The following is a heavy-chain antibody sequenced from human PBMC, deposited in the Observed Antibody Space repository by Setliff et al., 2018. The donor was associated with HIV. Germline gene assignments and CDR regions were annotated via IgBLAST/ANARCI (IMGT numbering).Heavy chain of an antibody. D-gene: IGHD2-2*02. V-gene: IGHV1-69*13. J-gene: IGHJ6*03. CDR2: IIPIFDTA. CDR1: GGTFGSYA. Sequence: SVKVPCKASGGTFGSYAVSWVRQAPGQGLEWMGGIIPIFDTAKYAQKFQGRVTVTADESTTTAYMELSSLRFGDTAVYYCARVRGRQPLLYVGYMDVWGKGTTVTVS. CDR3: ARVRGRQPLLYVGYMDV.